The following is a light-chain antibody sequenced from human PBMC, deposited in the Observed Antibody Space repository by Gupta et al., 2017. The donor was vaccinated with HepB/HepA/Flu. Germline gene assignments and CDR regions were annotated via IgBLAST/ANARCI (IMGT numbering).Light chain of an antibody. CDR2: DVI. J-gene: IGLJ3*02. CDR1: SSDVGGYNY. V-gene: IGLV2-11*01. Sequence: SSDVGGYNYVSWYQQHPGKAPKLMICDVIKRPSGVPDRFSGSKSGNTASLTISGLQAEDEADYYCCSYAGNYFWVFGGGTKLTVL. CDR3: CSYAGNYFWV.